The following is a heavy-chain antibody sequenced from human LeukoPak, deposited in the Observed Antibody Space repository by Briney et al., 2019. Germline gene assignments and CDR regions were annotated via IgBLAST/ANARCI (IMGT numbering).Heavy chain of an antibody. CDR2: IRGSGDNT. D-gene: IGHD2/OR15-2a*01. Sequence: GGSLRLSCAASGFTVSSIHMVWVRQAPGRGLEWVSAIRGSGDNTYYADSVRGRFTISRDNSKSTLYLQMNSLRAEDTAIYYCAKNMGPEYYYGMDVWGQGTTVTVSS. V-gene: IGHV3-23*01. CDR3: AKNMGPEYYYGMDV. CDR1: GFTVSSIH. J-gene: IGHJ6*02.